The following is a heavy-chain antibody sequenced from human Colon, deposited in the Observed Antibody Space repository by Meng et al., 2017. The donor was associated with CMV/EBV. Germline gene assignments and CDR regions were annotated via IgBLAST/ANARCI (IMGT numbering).Heavy chain of an antibody. Sequence: GGSLRFSCAASGFTFRSYWMDWVRQAPGKGLVWVSRISPDGSSAAYADSVRGRFTISRDNAKNTLYLQMNSLRVEDTAVYYCAAWAHILAVAPTGDDYWGQGTLVTVSS. CDR2: ISPDGSSA. CDR3: AAWAHILAVAPTGDDY. CDR1: GFTFRSYW. D-gene: IGHD2-2*01. V-gene: IGHV3-74*03. J-gene: IGHJ4*02.